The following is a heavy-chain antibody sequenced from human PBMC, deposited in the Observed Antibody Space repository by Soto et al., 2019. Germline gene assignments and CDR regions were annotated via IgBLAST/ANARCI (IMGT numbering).Heavy chain of an antibody. D-gene: IGHD2-2*01. CDR3: ARDGEGCDTTSCNTYGMDV. CDR2: ITGYNANT. J-gene: IGHJ6*02. V-gene: IGHV1-18*04. CDR1: GYTFTNYG. Sequence: ASVKVSCKASGYTFTNYGISWVRQAPGQGLEWTGWITGYNANTNYPQKLQGRVTMTTDTATSTAYMELRSLRFDDTAVYYCARDGEGCDTTSCNTYGMDVWGQGTTVTVS.